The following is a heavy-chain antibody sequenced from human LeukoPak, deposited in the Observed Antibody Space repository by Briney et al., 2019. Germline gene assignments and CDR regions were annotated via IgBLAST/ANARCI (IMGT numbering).Heavy chain of an antibody. J-gene: IGHJ4*02. V-gene: IGHV3-23*01. D-gene: IGHD4-23*01. CDR2: ISGSGVSGGNT. Sequence: GGSLRLSCVVSRFTFSSFAMSWVRQAPGKGLEWVSNISGSGVSGGNTYYADSVKGRFTISRDNSKNTLYLQMNSLRTEDTAVYYCAKSGNNRFDYWGQGTLVTVSS. CDR3: AKSGNNRFDY. CDR1: RFTFSSFA.